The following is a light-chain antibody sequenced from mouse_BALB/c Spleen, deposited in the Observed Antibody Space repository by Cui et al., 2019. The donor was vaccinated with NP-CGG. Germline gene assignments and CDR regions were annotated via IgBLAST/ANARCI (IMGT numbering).Light chain of an antibody. CDR3: ALWYSNHWV. Sequence: QAVVTQESALNTSTGETVTLTCRSSTGAITTSNYANWVQEKPDHLFTGLIGGTNNRAPGVPARFSGSLIGDKAALTITGAQTEDEAIYFCALWYSNHWVFGGGTKLTVL. CDR1: TGAITTSNY. CDR2: GTN. V-gene: IGLV1*01. J-gene: IGLJ1*01.